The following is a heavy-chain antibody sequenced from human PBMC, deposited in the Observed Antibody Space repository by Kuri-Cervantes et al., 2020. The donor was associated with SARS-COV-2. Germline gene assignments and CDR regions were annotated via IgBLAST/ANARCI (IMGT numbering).Heavy chain of an antibody. V-gene: IGHV3-21*01. CDR3: ARGSIFGVVSHDGFDI. Sequence: GESLKISCAASGFTFSSYSMNWVRQAPGKGLEWVSSISSSSSYIYYADSVKGRFTISRDNAKNSLYLQMNSLRAEDTAVYYCARGSIFGVVSHDGFDIWGQGTMVTVSS. CDR2: ISSSSSYI. CDR1: GFTFSSYS. J-gene: IGHJ3*02. D-gene: IGHD3-3*01.